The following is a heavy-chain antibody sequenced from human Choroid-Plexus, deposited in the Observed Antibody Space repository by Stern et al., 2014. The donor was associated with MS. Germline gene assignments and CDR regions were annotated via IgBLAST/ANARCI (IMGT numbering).Heavy chain of an antibody. CDR3: AKDRQYLTYFFDH. V-gene: IGHV3-30*18. J-gene: IGHJ5*02. CDR2: VSYDGSNK. CDR1: GFTFGSCA. Sequence: VQLVESGGGVVQPGRPLRLSCVASGFTFGSCAMHWVRQAPGKGLVGVAGVSYDGSNKYYADSVKGRFTISRDNSQNTLYMQMSSLRPEDTAVYYCAKDRQYLTYFFDHWGQGSLVTVSS. D-gene: IGHD2/OR15-2a*01.